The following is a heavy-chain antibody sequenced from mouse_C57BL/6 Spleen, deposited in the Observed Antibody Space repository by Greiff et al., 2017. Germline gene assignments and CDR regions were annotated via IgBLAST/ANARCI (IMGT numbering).Heavy chain of an antibody. CDR2: IYPGSGNT. D-gene: IGHD5-1-1*01. CDR3: ARGGVYRDFDY. Sequence: QVQLQQSGPELVKPGASVKISCKASGYSFTSYYIHWVKQRPGQGLEWIGWIYPGSGNTKYNEKFKGKATLTADTSSSSSYMQLSSLTSEDSAVYSCARGGVYRDFDYWGQGTTLTVSS. J-gene: IGHJ2*01. CDR1: GYSFTSYY. V-gene: IGHV1-66*01.